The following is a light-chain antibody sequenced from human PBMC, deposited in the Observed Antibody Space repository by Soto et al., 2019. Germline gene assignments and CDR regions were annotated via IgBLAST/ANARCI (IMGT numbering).Light chain of an antibody. CDR2: AAS. Sequence: DIQMTQSPSSLSASVGDRVTITCRASQSISSYLNWYQQKPGKAPKLLIYAASRLQGGVPSRFSGSGSGSDFTLTISSLQPDDFATSYYQQGYSTPPTFGQGTKVEIK. CDR3: QQGYSTPPT. CDR1: QSISSY. J-gene: IGKJ1*01. V-gene: IGKV1-39*01.